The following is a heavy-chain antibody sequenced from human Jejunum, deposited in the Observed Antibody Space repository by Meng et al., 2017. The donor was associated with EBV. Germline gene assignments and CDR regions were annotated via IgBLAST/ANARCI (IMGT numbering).Heavy chain of an antibody. J-gene: IGHJ4*02. Sequence: QIPLKESCPPLLKPTQTLTLTCTFSGFSLTTNGVGVGWIRQPPGKALEWLAVIYWDDSRLYSPSLNSRLTITKDTSKSQVVLTMPDMDPVDTATYYCAHKGSGSYPLDYWGQGTLVTVSS. CDR1: GFSLTTNGVG. D-gene: IGHD1-26*01. V-gene: IGHV2-5*02. CDR2: IYWDDSR. CDR3: AHKGSGSYPLDY.